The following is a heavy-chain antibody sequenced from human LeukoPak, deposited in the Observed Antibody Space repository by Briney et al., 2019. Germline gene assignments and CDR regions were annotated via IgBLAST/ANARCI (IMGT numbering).Heavy chain of an antibody. J-gene: IGHJ4*02. CDR3: ASISPQPFDY. Sequence: GGPLSLSCEASGFTFSSYGMHWVRQAPGKGLEWVAFIRYDGSNKYYADSVKGRFTISRDNSKNTLYLQMNSLRAEDTAVYYCASISPQPFDYWGQGTLVTVSS. D-gene: IGHD3-3*02. CDR1: GFTFSSYG. CDR2: IRYDGSNK. V-gene: IGHV3-30*02.